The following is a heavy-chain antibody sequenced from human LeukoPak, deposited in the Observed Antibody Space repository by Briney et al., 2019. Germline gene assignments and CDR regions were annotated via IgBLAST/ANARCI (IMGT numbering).Heavy chain of an antibody. CDR2: ISGSGGST. J-gene: IGHJ4*02. V-gene: IGHV3-23*01. CDR3: AKDRAYCGGDCYPGSDFDY. D-gene: IGHD2-21*02. Sequence: GGSLRLSCAASGFTFSSYAMSWVRQAPGKGLEWVSAISGSGGSTYYADPVKGRFTISRDNSKNTLYLQMNSLRAEDTAVYYCAKDRAYCGGDCYPGSDFDYWGQGTLVTVSS. CDR1: GFTFSSYA.